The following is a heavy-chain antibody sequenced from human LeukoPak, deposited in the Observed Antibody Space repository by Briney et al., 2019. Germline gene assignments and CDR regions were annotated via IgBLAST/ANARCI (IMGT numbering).Heavy chain of an antibody. CDR3: AKDPPLNFSSWPDY. CDR1: GFTFSGYG. D-gene: IGHD6-19*01. J-gene: IGHJ4*02. V-gene: IGHV3-30*02. Sequence: GGSLRLSCAASGFTFSGYGMHWVRQAPGKGLEWVAFIRYDGSNKYYADSVKGRFTISRDNSKNTLYLQMNSLRAEDTAVYYCAKDPPLNFSSWPDYWRQGTLVTVSS. CDR2: IRYDGSNK.